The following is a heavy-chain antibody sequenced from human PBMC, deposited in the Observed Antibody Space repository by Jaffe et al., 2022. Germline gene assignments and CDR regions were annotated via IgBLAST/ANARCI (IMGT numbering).Heavy chain of an antibody. CDR1: GFTFSSYE. D-gene: IGHD5-18*01. Sequence: EVQLVESGGGLVQPGGSLRLSCAASGFTFSSYEMNWVRQAPGKGLEWVSYISSSGSTIYYADSVKGRFTISRDNAKNSLYLQMNSLRAEDTAVYYCARESKGYSYGYFHYYMDVWGKGTTVTVSS. CDR2: ISSSGSTI. CDR3: ARESKGYSYGYFHYYMDV. V-gene: IGHV3-48*03. J-gene: IGHJ6*03.